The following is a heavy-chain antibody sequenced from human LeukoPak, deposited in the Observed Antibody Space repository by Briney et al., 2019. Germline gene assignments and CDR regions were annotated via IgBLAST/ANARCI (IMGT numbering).Heavy chain of an antibody. CDR2: IHHSAST. Sequence: PSETLSLTCTVSGYSISSGYYWGWIRQPPGKGLEWIGSIHHSASTYYNPSLKSRVTISVDTSKNQFSLKLSSVTAADTAVYSCARGAVVPARFFDVWGRGALVTVSS. CDR3: ARGAVVPARFFDV. V-gene: IGHV4-38-2*02. CDR1: GYSISSGYY. D-gene: IGHD2-2*01. J-gene: IGHJ2*01.